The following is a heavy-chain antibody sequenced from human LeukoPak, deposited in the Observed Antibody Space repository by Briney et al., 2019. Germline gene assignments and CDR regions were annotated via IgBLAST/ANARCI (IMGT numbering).Heavy chain of an antibody. CDR1: GVTFSSYS. CDR3: AKDLRLR. J-gene: IGHJ4*02. V-gene: IGHV3-23*01. D-gene: IGHD5-12*01. CDR2: ISGSGGST. Sequence: WGSLRLSCAAPGVTFSSYSMSWVRQAPGKGLEWVAAISGSGGSTYYADSVRRRFTIARDNSKTTLYLQMNSLRAEDTAVYYCAKDLRLRWGQGTLVTVS.